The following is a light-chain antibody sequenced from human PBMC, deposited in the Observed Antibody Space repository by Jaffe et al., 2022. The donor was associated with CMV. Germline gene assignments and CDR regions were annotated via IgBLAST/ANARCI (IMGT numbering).Light chain of an antibody. CDR3: MQVTHWPPIT. CDR2: KVS. CDR1: QSLVATDGNTY. J-gene: IGKJ5*01. V-gene: IGKV2-30*01. Sequence: DVVMTQSPLSLAVTPGQPASMSCRSSQSLVATDGNTYLQWFQQRPGQSPRRLIYKVSDRDSGVPDRFSGSGSGTDFTLEISRVEAEDVGTYYCMQVTHWPPITFGQGTRLEIK.